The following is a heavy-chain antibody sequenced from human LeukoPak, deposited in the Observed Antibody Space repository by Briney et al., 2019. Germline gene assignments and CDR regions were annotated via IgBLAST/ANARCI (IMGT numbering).Heavy chain of an antibody. D-gene: IGHD3-22*01. V-gene: IGHV3-23*01. Sequence: GGSLRLSCAASGFTFSSYGMHWVRQAPGKRLEWLSGIIGSGATTYYADSVKGRFTISRDNSKNTLYLQMNSLRAEDTAVYYCAKDREGYYDSSGYLTRLFDYWGQGTLVTASS. CDR1: GFTFSSYG. CDR3: AKDREGYYDSSGYLTRLFDY. CDR2: IIGSGATT. J-gene: IGHJ4*02.